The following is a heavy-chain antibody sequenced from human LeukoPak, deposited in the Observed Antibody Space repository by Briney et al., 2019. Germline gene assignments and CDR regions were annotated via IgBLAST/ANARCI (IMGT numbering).Heavy chain of an antibody. Sequence: HPGGSLRLSCAASGFTFRNYAIHWVRQAPGKGLEWVAVTSSDLNVKLYADSVKGRFTISRDNSRSTLYLQMNSLRPEDTAIYYCAIEGYYGSGSPPSLYFNYWGQGTLVTVSS. V-gene: IGHV3-30-3*01. CDR2: TSSDLNVK. CDR1: GFTFRNYA. CDR3: AIEGYYGSGSPPSLYFNY. J-gene: IGHJ4*02. D-gene: IGHD3-10*01.